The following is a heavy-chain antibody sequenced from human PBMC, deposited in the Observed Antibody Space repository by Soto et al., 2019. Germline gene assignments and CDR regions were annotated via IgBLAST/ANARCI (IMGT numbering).Heavy chain of an antibody. J-gene: IGHJ3*02. D-gene: IGHD1-1*01. CDR3: ARDTGPGSPWAWNAPGAFDI. V-gene: IGHV3-48*03. CDR1: GFTFSSYE. CDR2: ISSSGSTI. Sequence: EVQLVESGGGLVQPGGSLRLSCAASGFTFSSYEMNWVRQAPGKGLEWVSYISSSGSTIYYADSVKGRFTISRDNAKNSLYLQMNSLRAEDTAVYYCARDTGPGSPWAWNAPGAFDIWGQGTMVTVSS.